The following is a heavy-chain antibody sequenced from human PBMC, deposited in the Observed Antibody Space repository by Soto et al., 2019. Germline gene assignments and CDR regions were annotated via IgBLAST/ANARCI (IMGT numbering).Heavy chain of an antibody. CDR2: ISYSGTTT. J-gene: IGHJ4*02. D-gene: IGHD3-3*01. CDR1: GFTFSSHD. V-gene: IGHV3-23*01. CDR3: AKRFTLFGEVKLTPDFDY. Sequence: EVQLLESGGGLVQPGGSLRLSCAASGFTFSSHDMSWVRQAPGKGLEWVSAISYSGTTTYYAESVKGRFTISRDNSKNTLYLQMNSLRVEDTAIYYCAKRFTLFGEVKLTPDFDYWGQGTLVTVSS.